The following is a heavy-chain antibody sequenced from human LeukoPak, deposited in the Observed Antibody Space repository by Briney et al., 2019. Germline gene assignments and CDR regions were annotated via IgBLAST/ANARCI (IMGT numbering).Heavy chain of an antibody. CDR2: IYYSGST. V-gene: IGHV4-39*01. Sequence: PSETLSLTCTVSGGSISSSTYYWGWIRQPPGKGLEWIGSIYYSGSTYYNPSLKGRLTISVDTSRNQFSLKLTSVTAADTAVYYCARRGGSGRSFDYWGQGTLVTVSS. CDR3: ARRGGSGRSFDY. CDR1: GGSISSSTYY. D-gene: IGHD3-10*01. J-gene: IGHJ4*02.